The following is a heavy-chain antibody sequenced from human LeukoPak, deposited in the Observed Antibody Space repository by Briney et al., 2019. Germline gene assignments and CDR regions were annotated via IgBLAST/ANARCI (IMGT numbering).Heavy chain of an antibody. Sequence: RAGKSLRLSCAASGFTFNTYAIHWVRQAPGKGLEWVAVIWYDGSNKYYADSVRGRFTISRDNSKNTLYLQMNSLRADDTAIYYCVRDPSCSGGGCYYYYGMDVWGQGTTVTVSS. CDR2: IWYDGSNK. CDR3: VRDPSCSGGGCYYYYGMDV. CDR1: GFTFNTYA. D-gene: IGHD2-15*01. J-gene: IGHJ6*02. V-gene: IGHV3-33*01.